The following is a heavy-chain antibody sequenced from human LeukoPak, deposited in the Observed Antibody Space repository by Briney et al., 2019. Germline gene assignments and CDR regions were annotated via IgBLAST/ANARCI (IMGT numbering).Heavy chain of an antibody. CDR3: ARGWREYYYGSGSQWGFDP. D-gene: IGHD3-10*01. CDR2: IIPILGIA. CDR1: GGTFSSYA. Sequence: ASVKVSCKASGGTFSSYAISWVRQAPGQGLEWMGRIIPILGIANYAQKFQGRVTVTADKSTSTAYMELSSLRSEDTAVYYCARGWREYYYGSGSQWGFDPWGQGTLVTVSS. V-gene: IGHV1-69*04. J-gene: IGHJ5*02.